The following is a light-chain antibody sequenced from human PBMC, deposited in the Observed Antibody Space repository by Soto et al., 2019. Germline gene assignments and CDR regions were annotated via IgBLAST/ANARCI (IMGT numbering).Light chain of an antibody. CDR2: EVT. J-gene: IGLJ1*01. CDR1: SSDVGGYDY. CDR3: SSYTGGNPSYV. V-gene: IGLV2-8*01. Sequence: QSVLTQPPSASGSPGQSVTISCTGTSSDVGGYDYVSWYQQHPGKAPKLMIYEVTIRPSGVSDRFSGSKSGNTASLTVSGLQAEDEADYYCSSYTGGNPSYVFGTGTNVTLL.